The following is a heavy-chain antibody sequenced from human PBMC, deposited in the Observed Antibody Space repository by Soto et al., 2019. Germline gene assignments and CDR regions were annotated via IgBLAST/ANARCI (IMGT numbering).Heavy chain of an antibody. CDR1: GGSVSSGSYY. Sequence: PSETLSLTCTVSGGSVSSGSYYGSWIRKPPGKGLEWIGYIYYSGSTNYNPSLKSRVTISVDTSKNQFSLKLSSVTAADPAVYYCARVVPPAAFDYWGQGTLVTVSS. J-gene: IGHJ4*02. D-gene: IGHD2-2*01. V-gene: IGHV4-61*01. CDR2: IYYSGST. CDR3: ARVVPPAAFDY.